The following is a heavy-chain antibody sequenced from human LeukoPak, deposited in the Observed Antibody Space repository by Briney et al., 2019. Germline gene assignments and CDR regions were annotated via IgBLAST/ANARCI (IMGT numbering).Heavy chain of an antibody. CDR3: AGDYGGNSEFAFDI. Sequence: GGSLRLSCAASGFTFSSYGMHWVRQAPGKGLEWVAFIRYDGSNKYYADSVKGRFTISRDNSKNTLYLQMNSLRAEDTAVYYCAGDYGGNSEFAFDIWGQGTMVTVSS. J-gene: IGHJ3*02. D-gene: IGHD4-23*01. V-gene: IGHV3-30*02. CDR2: IRYDGSNK. CDR1: GFTFSSYG.